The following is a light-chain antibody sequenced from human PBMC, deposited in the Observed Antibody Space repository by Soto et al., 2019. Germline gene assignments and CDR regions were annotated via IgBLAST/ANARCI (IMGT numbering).Light chain of an antibody. CDR3: SSYAGSSTHVV. CDR1: SSDVGSYNL. V-gene: IGLV2-23*01. Sequence: QSALTQPASVSGSPGQSIIISCTGISSDVGSYNLVSWYQQHPGKAPKVMIYEGSKRPSGVSNRFSGSRPGNTASLTISGLQAEDEAHYYCSSYAGSSTHVVFGGGTKLTVL. J-gene: IGLJ2*01. CDR2: EGS.